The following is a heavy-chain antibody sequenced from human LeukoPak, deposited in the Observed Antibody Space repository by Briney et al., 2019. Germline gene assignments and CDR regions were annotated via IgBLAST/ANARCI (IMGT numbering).Heavy chain of an antibody. J-gene: IGHJ4*02. CDR3: ARDRYYDSGSYYN. D-gene: IGHD3-10*01. CDR2: IYYSGST. CDR1: GGSISSSSYY. V-gene: IGHV4-39*07. Sequence: SETLSLTCTVSGGSISSSSYYWGWIRQPPGKGLEWIGSIYYSGSTYYNPSLKNRVTISVDTSKNQFSLKLSSVTAADTAVYYCARDRYYDSGSYYNWGQGTLVTVSS.